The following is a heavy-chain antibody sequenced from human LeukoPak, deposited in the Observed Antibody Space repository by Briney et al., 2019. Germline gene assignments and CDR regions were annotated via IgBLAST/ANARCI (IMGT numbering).Heavy chain of an antibody. V-gene: IGHV3-23*01. J-gene: IGHJ4*02. CDR3: ATRKPGYGDSDY. Sequence: GGSLRLSCVASGFTFSSYAMSWVRQAPGKGLEWVSAISGSGGSTYYADSVKGRFTISRDNSKNTLYLQMNSLRAEDTAVYYCATRKPGYGDSDYWGQGTLVTVSS. CDR2: ISGSGGST. CDR1: GFTFSSYA. D-gene: IGHD4-17*01.